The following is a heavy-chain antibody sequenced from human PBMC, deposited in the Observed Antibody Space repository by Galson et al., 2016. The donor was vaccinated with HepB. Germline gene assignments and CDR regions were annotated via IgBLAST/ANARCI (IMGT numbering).Heavy chain of an antibody. CDR1: GDSISTYY. V-gene: IGHV4-59*01. CDR2: MSYSGSA. Sequence: SETLSLTCSVSGDSISTYYWSWIRQPPGKGLEWIGYMSYSGSANDNPSLKSRITISVDTSKNQLSLKLSSVTAADTAVYYCARAYSRHYDILTGWRRPVDVFDIWGQGTMVTVSS. CDR3: ARAYSRHYDILTGWRRPVDVFDI. J-gene: IGHJ3*02. D-gene: IGHD3-9*01.